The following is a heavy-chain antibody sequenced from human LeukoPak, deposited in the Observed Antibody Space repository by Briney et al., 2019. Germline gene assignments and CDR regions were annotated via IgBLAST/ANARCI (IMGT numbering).Heavy chain of an antibody. D-gene: IGHD1-14*01. J-gene: IGHJ4*02. V-gene: IGHV4-59*01. Sequence: SETLSLTCTVSGCSISSYYWSWIRQPPGKGLEWIGYIYYSGSTNYNPSLKSRVTISVDTSKNQFSLKLSSVTAADTAVYYCAIGDGIHGYWGQGTLVTVSS. CDR2: IYYSGST. CDR3: AIGDGIHGY. CDR1: GCSISSYY.